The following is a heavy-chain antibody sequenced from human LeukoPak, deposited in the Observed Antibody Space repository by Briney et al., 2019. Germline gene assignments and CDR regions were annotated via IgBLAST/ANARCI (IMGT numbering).Heavy chain of an antibody. CDR3: ASGCTVPWVYYYMDV. V-gene: IGHV1-69*05. J-gene: IGHJ6*03. D-gene: IGHD4-17*01. Sequence: VASVKVSCKASGGTFSSYAISWVRQAPGQGLEWMGGIIPIFGTANYAQKFQGRVTITTDESTSTAYMELSSLRAEDTAVYYCASGCTVPWVYYYMDVWGKGTTVTVS. CDR2: IIPIFGTA. CDR1: GGTFSSYA.